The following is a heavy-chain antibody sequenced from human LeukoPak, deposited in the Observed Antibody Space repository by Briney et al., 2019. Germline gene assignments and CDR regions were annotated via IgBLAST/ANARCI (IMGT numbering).Heavy chain of an antibody. CDR2: ISYDGSNK. Sequence: GGSLRLSCAASGFTFGSYAMHWVRQAPGKGLEWVAVISYDGSNKYYADSVKGRFTISRDNAKNSLYLQMNSLRAEDTAVHYCAELGITMIGGVWGKGTTVTVSS. D-gene: IGHD3-10*02. J-gene: IGHJ6*04. CDR1: GFTFGSYA. V-gene: IGHV3-30*04. CDR3: AELGITMIGGV.